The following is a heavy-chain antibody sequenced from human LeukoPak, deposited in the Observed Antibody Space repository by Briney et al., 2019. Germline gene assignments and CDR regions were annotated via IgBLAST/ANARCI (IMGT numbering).Heavy chain of an antibody. CDR1: GYSFTSYW. CDR2: IYPGDSDT. V-gene: IGHV5-51*01. Sequence: GESLKISCKGSGYSFTSYWIGWVRQMPGKGLEWMGIIYPGDSDTRYSPSLQGQVTISADKSISPAYLQWSSLKASDTAMYYCALLHGADYYGMDVWGQGTTVTVSS. D-gene: IGHD2-15*01. J-gene: IGHJ6*02. CDR3: ALLHGADYYGMDV.